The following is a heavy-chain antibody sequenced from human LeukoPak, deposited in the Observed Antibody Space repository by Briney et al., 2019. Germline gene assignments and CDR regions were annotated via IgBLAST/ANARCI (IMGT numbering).Heavy chain of an antibody. Sequence: ETLSLTCAVYGGSFSGYYWSWIRQPPGKGLEWIGEINHSGSTNYNPSLKSRVTISVDTSKNQFSLKLSSVTAADTAVYYCARRIAAAGTVATGSLDYWGQGTLVTVSS. CDR2: INHSGST. CDR3: ARRIAAAGTVATGSLDY. D-gene: IGHD6-13*01. J-gene: IGHJ4*02. CDR1: GGSFSGYY. V-gene: IGHV4-34*01.